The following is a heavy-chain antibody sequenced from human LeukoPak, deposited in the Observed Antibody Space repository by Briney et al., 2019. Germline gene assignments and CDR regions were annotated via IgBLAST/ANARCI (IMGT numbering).Heavy chain of an antibody. D-gene: IGHD3-16*02. CDR1: GGSISSSRYY. Sequence: SETLSLTCTVSGGSISSSRYYWGWIRQPPGKGLEWIGSIYYSGSTYYNPSLKSRVTISVDTSKNQFSLKLSSVTAADTAVYYCATSYDYVWGSYLGAFDIWGQGTMVTVSS. V-gene: IGHV4-39*07. CDR2: IYYSGST. J-gene: IGHJ3*02. CDR3: ATSYDYVWGSYLGAFDI.